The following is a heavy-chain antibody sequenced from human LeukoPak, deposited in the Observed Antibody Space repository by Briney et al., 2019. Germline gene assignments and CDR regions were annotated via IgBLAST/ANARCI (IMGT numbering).Heavy chain of an antibody. CDR2: IRYDGSNK. V-gene: IGHV3-30*02. Sequence: PGGSLRLSCAASGFTFSSYGMHWVRQAPGKGLEWVAFIRYDGSNKYYADSVKGRFTISRDNSKNALYLQMNSLRAEDTAVYYCARARDDYGDYRVFDYWGQGTLVTVSS. J-gene: IGHJ4*02. CDR1: GFTFSSYG. D-gene: IGHD4-17*01. CDR3: ARARDDYGDYRVFDY.